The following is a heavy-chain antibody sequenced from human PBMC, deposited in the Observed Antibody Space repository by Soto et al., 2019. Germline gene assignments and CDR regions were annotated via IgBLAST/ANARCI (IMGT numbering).Heavy chain of an antibody. CDR3: ARSGSGSPYYYYGMDV. Sequence: SETLSLTCAVYGGSFSGYYWSWMRQPPGKGLEWIGEINHSGSTNYNPSLKSRVTISVDTSKNQFSLKLSSVTAADTAVYYCARSGSGSPYYYYGMDVWGQGTTVT. D-gene: IGHD3-10*01. V-gene: IGHV4-34*01. CDR1: GGSFSGYY. CDR2: INHSGST. J-gene: IGHJ6*02.